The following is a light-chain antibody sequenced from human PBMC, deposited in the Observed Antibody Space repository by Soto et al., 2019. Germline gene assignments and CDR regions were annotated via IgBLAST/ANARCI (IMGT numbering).Light chain of an antibody. CDR3: SSYAGSSNV. CDR1: SSDIGIYKY. V-gene: IGLV2-8*01. J-gene: IGLJ1*01. Sequence: QSVLTQPASVSGSPGQSIAISCTGSSSDIGIYKYVSWYQQHPGKVPKLIIYEVNKRPSGVPDRFSGSKSGNTASLTVSGLQAEDEADYYCSSYAGSSNVFGTGTKLTVL. CDR2: EVN.